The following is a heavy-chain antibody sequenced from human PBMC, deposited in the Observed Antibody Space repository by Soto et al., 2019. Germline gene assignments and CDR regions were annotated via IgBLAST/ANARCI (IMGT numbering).Heavy chain of an antibody. CDR2: ISGSGGST. D-gene: IGHD3-22*01. J-gene: IGHJ3*02. V-gene: IGHV3-23*01. Sequence: GKGLEWVSAISGSGGSTYYADSVKGRFTISRDNSKNTLYLQMNSLRAEDTAVYYCAKPLSRTVSSGCWPPYHDAFDIWGQGTMVTV. CDR3: AKPLSRTVSSGCWPPYHDAFDI.